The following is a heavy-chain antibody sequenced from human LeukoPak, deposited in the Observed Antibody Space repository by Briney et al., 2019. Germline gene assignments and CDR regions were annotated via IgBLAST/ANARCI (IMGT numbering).Heavy chain of an antibody. J-gene: IGHJ4*02. V-gene: IGHV3-21*01. CDR2: ISSSSYI. Sequence: GGSLRLSCAASGFTFSSYSMNWVRQAPGKGLEWVSSISSSSYIYYADSVKGRFTISRDNAKNSLYLQMNSLRAEDTAVYYCARDRGSGSYTKLDYWGQGTLVTVSS. CDR3: ARDRGSGSYTKLDY. CDR1: GFTFSSYS. D-gene: IGHD3-10*01.